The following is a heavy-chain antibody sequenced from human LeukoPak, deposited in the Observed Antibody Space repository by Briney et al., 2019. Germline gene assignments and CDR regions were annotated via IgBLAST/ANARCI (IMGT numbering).Heavy chain of an antibody. CDR3: AQNKDYSGYDFWVRPESQQHAFDI. CDR1: GGTFSSYA. V-gene: IGHV1-69*06. CDR2: IIPIFGTA. D-gene: IGHD5-12*01. J-gene: IGHJ3*02. Sequence: ASVKVSCKASGGTFSSYAISWVRQAPGQGLEWMGGIIPIFGTANYAQKFQGRVTITADKSTSTAYMELSSLRSEDTAVYYCAQNKDYSGYDFWVRPESQQHAFDIWGQGTMVTVSS.